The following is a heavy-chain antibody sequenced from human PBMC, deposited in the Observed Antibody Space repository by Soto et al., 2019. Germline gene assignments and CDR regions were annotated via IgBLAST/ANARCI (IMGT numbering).Heavy chain of an antibody. V-gene: IGHV3-30*18. Sequence: QVLLVESGGGVVQPGRSLRLSCAAFGFTSSSYGMHCARQAPGKGLEWVAVISYDGSNIYYADSVKGRLTLSRDNSKNTSYPQLTTLRAEDPAVYYCAKIGYSYFDAFEIWGQGTMVTVSS. CDR2: ISYDGSNI. CDR3: AKIGYSYFDAFEI. J-gene: IGHJ3*02. D-gene: IGHD5-18*01. CDR1: GFTSSSYG.